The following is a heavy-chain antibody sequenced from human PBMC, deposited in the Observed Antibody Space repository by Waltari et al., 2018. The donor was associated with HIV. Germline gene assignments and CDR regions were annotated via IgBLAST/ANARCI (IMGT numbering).Heavy chain of an antibody. Sequence: EVQLVESGGGLVKPGGSLRLSCAASGFNFNTYSVTWVRQAPGKGLEWVSSISSSSSYKYYADSVKGRFTISRDNAKKSLYLQMNSLRAEDTAVYYCARESDPTDMGQLFDYWGQGTLVTVSS. CDR1: GFNFNTYS. J-gene: IGHJ4*02. CDR3: ARESDPTDMGQLFDY. V-gene: IGHV3-21*01. D-gene: IGHD5-18*01. CDR2: ISSSSSYK.